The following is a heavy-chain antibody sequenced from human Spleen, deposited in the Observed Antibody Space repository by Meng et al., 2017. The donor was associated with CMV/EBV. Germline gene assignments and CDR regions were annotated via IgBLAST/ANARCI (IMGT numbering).Heavy chain of an antibody. J-gene: IGHJ4*02. CDR2: IIPISVTP. CDR3: ASGRNAYFSSYLEY. CDR1: GGTFDDYA. V-gene: IGHV1-69*05. Sequence: KASGGTFDDYAINWVRQAPGQALEWVGGIIPISVTPQSAPKLQGRVTITTDESTSTAYLELSSLRSEDTAVYYCASGRNAYFSSYLEYWGQGTLVTVSS. D-gene: IGHD3-16*01.